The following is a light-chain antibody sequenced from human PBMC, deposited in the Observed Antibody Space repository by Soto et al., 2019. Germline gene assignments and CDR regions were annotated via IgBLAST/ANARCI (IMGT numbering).Light chain of an antibody. CDR3: QQYNNYFSWT. Sequence: DIQMTQSPSTLSASVGDRVTITCRASQSISIWLAWYQQKPGKAPNLLIYDASTLVSGVPSRFSGSGCGTEFSLTISSLQPDDVSTYYCQQYNNYFSWTFGQGTQVEIK. CDR2: DAS. J-gene: IGKJ1*01. CDR1: QSISIW. V-gene: IGKV1-5*01.